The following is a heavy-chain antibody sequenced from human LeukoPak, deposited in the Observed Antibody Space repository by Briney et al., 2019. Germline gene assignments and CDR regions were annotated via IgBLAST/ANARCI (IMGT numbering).Heavy chain of an antibody. CDR3: ATVRDYDFWSGYLLS. CDR2: MNPNSGNT. D-gene: IGHD3-3*01. V-gene: IGHV1-8*01. CDR1: GYTFTSYD. Sequence: ASVKVPCKASGYTFTSYDINWVRQATGQGLEWMGWMNPNSGNTGYAQKFQGRVTMTRNTSISTTYMELSSLRSEDTAVYYCATVRDYDFWSGYLLSWGQGTLVTVSS. J-gene: IGHJ4*02.